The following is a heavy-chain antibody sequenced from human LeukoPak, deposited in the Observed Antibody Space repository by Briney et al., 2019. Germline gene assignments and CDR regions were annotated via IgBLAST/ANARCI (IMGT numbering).Heavy chain of an antibody. CDR1: VDTFTTYD. V-gene: IGHV1-8*01. J-gene: IGHJ4*02. CDR2: LNPNSGNT. CDR3: ARSTMGARRKYDY. D-gene: IGHD1-26*01. Sequence: ASVNVSFKASVDTFTTYDVNWVRQAAGQGLEWMGWLNPNSGNTGYVQKFQGRVTMTMNTSISTAYMELTSLTSEDTAVYYCARSTMGARRKYDYWGQGTLVTVSS.